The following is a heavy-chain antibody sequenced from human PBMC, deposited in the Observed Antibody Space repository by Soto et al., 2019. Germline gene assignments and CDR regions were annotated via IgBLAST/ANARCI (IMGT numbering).Heavy chain of an antibody. J-gene: IGHJ3*02. CDR3: ARGAMGFWSGYQDAFDI. V-gene: IGHV4-39*01. Sequence: PSETLSLTCTVSGGSISSSSYYWGGIRQPPGKGLEWIGSIYYSGSTYYNPSLKRRVTISVDTSKNQFSLKLSSVTAADTAVYYCARGAMGFWSGYQDAFDIWGQGTMVTVSS. CDR2: IYYSGST. CDR1: GGSISSSSYY. D-gene: IGHD3-3*01.